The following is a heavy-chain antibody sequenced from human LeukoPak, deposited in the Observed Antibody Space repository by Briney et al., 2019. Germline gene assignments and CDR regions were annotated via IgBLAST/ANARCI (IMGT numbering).Heavy chain of an antibody. Sequence: SETLSLTCTVSGGSISSYYWSWIRQPPGKGLEWIGYIYYSGSTNYNPSLKSRVTISVDTSKNQFSLKLSSVTAADTAVYYCARLYDYVWGSSLPSRGYFDYWGQGTLVTVSS. CDR3: ARLYDYVWGSSLPSRGYFDY. CDR2: IYYSGST. D-gene: IGHD3-16*01. J-gene: IGHJ4*02. V-gene: IGHV4-59*01. CDR1: GGSISSYY.